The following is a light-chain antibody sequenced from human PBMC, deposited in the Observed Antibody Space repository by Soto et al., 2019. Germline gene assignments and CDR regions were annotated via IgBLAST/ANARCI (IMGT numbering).Light chain of an antibody. CDR2: NAS. CDR1: QSINTG. V-gene: IGKV1-5*01. J-gene: IGKJ1*01. Sequence: DIQMTQSPSTLSASVGDRVTITCRASQSINTGLAWHQQKPGKAPKLLLYNASTLESGLPARFSSSGSGTGFTLTISSLQPDDFATYYWQQYKSYWTFGQGTKGEIK. CDR3: QQYKSYWT.